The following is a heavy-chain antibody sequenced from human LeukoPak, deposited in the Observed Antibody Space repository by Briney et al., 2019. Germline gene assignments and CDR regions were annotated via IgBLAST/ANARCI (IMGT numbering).Heavy chain of an antibody. CDR3: ARDSSSISSWFDP. D-gene: IGHD6-6*01. CDR1: GGSISNYY. CDR2: IYYSGRT. J-gene: IGHJ5*02. Sequence: SETLSLTCIVSGGSISNYYWSWIRQPPGKGLEWIGYIYYSGRTNYNPSLKSRVTISVDTSKNQFSLKLSSVTAADTAVYYCARDSSSISSWFDPWGQGTLVTVSS. V-gene: IGHV4-59*12.